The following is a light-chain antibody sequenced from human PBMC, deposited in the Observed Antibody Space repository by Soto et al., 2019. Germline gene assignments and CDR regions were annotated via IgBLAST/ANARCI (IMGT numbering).Light chain of an antibody. Sequence: DIQMTQSPSSVSASVGDRVTITCRASQFVSNRLGWYQQKPGRAPKLLIYSVSSLFSGVPSRFSASGSGTDFTLTISSLQPEDFATYYCQQAYSLPRTFGGGTKVDIK. CDR3: QQAYSLPRT. CDR2: SVS. V-gene: IGKV1-12*01. J-gene: IGKJ4*01. CDR1: QFVSNR.